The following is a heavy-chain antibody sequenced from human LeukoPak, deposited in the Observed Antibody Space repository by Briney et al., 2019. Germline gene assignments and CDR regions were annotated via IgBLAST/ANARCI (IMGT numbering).Heavy chain of an antibody. V-gene: IGHV3-23*01. J-gene: IGHJ3*02. D-gene: IGHD1-1*01. CDR3: AKVKERSTSAFDI. CDR1: GFSFSNYA. Sequence: GGSLRLSCAASGFSFSNYAMSWVRQAPGKGLEWVSAISGRGANTYYADSVKGRFTISRDNPKNTLYMQMNSLRAEDTAVYYCAKVKERSTSAFDIWGQGTMVTVSS. CDR2: ISGRGANT.